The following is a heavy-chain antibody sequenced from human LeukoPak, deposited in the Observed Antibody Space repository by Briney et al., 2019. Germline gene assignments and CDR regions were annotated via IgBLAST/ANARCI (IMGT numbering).Heavy chain of an antibody. CDR3: ARDRIAAARGVDP. J-gene: IGHJ5*02. D-gene: IGHD6-13*01. CDR1: GGSISSGGYY. Sequence: SETLSLTCTVSGGSISSGGYYWSWIRQHPGKGLEWSGYIYYSGSTYYNPSLKSRVTISVDTSKNQFSLKLSSVTAADTAVYYCARDRIAAARGVDPWGQGTLVTVSS. V-gene: IGHV4-31*03. CDR2: IYYSGST.